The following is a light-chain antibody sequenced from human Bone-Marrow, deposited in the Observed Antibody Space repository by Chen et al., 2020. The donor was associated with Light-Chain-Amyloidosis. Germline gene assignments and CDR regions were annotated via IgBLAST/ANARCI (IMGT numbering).Light chain of an antibody. CDR2: RDT. V-gene: IGLV3-25*03. CDR1: DLPTKY. Sequence: SYELTQPPSVSVSPGQTAWITCSGDDLPTKYAYWYQQKPGQAPVLVIHRDTERPSGISERFSGASSGTTATLTISGVQAEDVADYHCQSADSSGTYEVIFGGGTKLTVL. J-gene: IGLJ2*01. CDR3: QSADSSGTYEVI.